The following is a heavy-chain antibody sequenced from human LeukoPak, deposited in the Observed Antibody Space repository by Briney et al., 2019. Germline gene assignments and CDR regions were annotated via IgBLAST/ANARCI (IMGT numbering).Heavy chain of an antibody. D-gene: IGHD6-19*01. V-gene: IGHV3-74*01. Sequence: GGSLRLSCAASGFTFSSYWMHWVRQAPGKGLVWVSRINSDGSSTTYADSVKGRFTISRGNAKNTLYLQMNSLRVDDTAVYYCAKVTAVPNTGALDYWGQGTLVTVSS. CDR1: GFTFSSYW. CDR2: INSDGSST. J-gene: IGHJ4*02. CDR3: AKVTAVPNTGALDY.